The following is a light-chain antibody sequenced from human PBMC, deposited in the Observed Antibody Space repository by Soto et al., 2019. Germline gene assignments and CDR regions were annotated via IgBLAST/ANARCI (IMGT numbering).Light chain of an antibody. V-gene: IGLV2-14*01. CDR3: NSYTSKSTGV. Sequence: QSVPTQPASVSGSPGQSITISCTGTSSDDGGYNYVSWYQQHPGKAPKLIIYEVSNRPSGVSNRFSGSKSGNTASLTISGLQAEDEADYYCNSYTSKSTGVFGTGTKVTVL. J-gene: IGLJ1*01. CDR1: SSDDGGYNY. CDR2: EVS.